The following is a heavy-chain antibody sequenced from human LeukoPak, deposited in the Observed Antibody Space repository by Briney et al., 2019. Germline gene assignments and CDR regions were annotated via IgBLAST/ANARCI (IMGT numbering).Heavy chain of an antibody. CDR1: GFTFSSYG. CDR2: IWYDGSNK. D-gene: IGHD3-10*01. Sequence: GGSLRLSCAASGFTFSSYGMHWVRPAPGKGLEWVAVIWYDGSNKYYADSVKGRFTISRDNSKNTLYLQMNSLRAEDTAVYYCARDQELGSGTRYYGMDVWGQGTTVTVSS. J-gene: IGHJ6*02. CDR3: ARDQELGSGTRYYGMDV. V-gene: IGHV3-33*01.